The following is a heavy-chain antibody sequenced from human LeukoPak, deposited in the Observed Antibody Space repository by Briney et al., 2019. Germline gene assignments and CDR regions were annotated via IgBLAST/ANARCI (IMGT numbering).Heavy chain of an antibody. D-gene: IGHD3-10*01. CDR3: ARDHTMVRGVNHGMDV. J-gene: IGHJ6*04. CDR1: GYTFTSYG. Sequence: ASVKVSCKASGYTFTSYGISWVRQAPGQGLEWMGWISAYNGNTNYAQKLQGRVTMTTDTSTSTAYMELRSLRSDETAVYYCARDHTMVRGVNHGMDVWGKGTTVTVSS. V-gene: IGHV1-18*04. CDR2: ISAYNGNT.